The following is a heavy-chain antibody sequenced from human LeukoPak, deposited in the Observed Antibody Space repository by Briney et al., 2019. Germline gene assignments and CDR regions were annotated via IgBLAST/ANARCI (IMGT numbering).Heavy chain of an antibody. D-gene: IGHD3-3*01. J-gene: IGHJ4*02. CDR2: IYPGDSDT. CDR1: GYIFTSYW. Sequence: GESLKISCKGSGYIFTSYWIGWVRQLPGKGLEWMGIIYPGDSDTRYSPSFQGQVTISADKSISTAYLQWSSLKASDTAMYYCARLFGRDFWSGYYPYYFDYWGQGTLVTVSS. V-gene: IGHV5-51*01. CDR3: ARLFGRDFWSGYYPYYFDY.